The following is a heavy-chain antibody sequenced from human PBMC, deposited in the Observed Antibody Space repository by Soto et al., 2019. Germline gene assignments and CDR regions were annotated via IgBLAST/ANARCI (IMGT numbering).Heavy chain of an antibody. Sequence: QVPLVESGGGVVQPGTSLRLSCTVSGSTFSAYAMHWVRQAPGKGLEWVAVIWYDGSNEDYADSVKGRFTISRDNSKNTLFLQMNSLRVEDTAVYYCAREETGTFDCWGQGTLVTVSS. CDR2: IWYDGSNE. D-gene: IGHD1-1*01. CDR3: AREETGTFDC. V-gene: IGHV3-33*01. CDR1: GSTFSAYA. J-gene: IGHJ4*02.